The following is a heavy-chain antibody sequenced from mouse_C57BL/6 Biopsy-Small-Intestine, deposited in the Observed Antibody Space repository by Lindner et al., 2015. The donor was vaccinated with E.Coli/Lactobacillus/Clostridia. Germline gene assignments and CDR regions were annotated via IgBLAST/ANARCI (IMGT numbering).Heavy chain of an antibody. D-gene: IGHD2-10*01. V-gene: IGHV1-42*01. CDR2: INPTTGGT. Sequence: VQLQESGPELVKFGASAKTSCKASGYSFTGYYMNWVKQSPEKSLEWIGEINPTTGGTTYNQKFKAKATLTVDKSSSTAYMQLKSLTSEDSAVYYCARSYYDNLDYWGQGTTLTVSS. J-gene: IGHJ2*01. CDR1: GYSFTGYY. CDR3: ARSYYDNLDY.